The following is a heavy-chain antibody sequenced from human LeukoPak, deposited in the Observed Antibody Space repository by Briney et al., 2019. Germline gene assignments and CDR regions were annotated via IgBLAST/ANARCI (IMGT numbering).Heavy chain of an antibody. Sequence: QPGGSLHLSCAASGFTFSRYSMNWVRQAPGKGLQWEANIKLDGSGKYYVDSVKGRFTISRDNAQNPLHLRMNRLRAEDTAVYYCARSLDYWDQGTLVIVSS. CDR2: IKLDGSGK. V-gene: IGHV3-7*01. CDR1: GFTFSRYS. CDR3: ARSLDY. J-gene: IGHJ4*02.